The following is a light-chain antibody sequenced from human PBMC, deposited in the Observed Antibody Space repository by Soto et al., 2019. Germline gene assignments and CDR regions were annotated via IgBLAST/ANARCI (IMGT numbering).Light chain of an antibody. J-gene: IGKJ1*01. V-gene: IGKV1-39*01. CDR1: QSIDTH. CDR3: HPTYSPPDT. Sequence: DIRMTQSPSSLSASVGDRVTITCRASQSIDTHLNWYQQHPGKAPNALIYEASNLQSGVPSRFSGSGSGTDFTLTISGLQPDDSATYYGHPTYSPPDTFGQGTKVEIK. CDR2: EAS.